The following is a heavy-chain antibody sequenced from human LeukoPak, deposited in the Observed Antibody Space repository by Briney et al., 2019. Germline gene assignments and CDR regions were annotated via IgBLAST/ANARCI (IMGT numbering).Heavy chain of an antibody. D-gene: IGHD6-19*01. V-gene: IGHV1-46*01. Sequence: ASVKVSCKASGYTFTSYYMHWVRQAPGQGLEWMGIINPSGGSTSYAQKFQGRVTMTRDTSTSTVYMELSSLRSEDTAVYYCASIPDTPSIAVADDAFDIWGQGTMVTVSS. CDR2: INPSGGST. CDR1: GYTFTSYY. J-gene: IGHJ3*02. CDR3: ASIPDTPSIAVADDAFDI.